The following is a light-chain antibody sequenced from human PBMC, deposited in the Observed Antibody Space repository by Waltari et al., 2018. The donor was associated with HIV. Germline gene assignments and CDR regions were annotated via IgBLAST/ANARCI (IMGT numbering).Light chain of an antibody. CDR1: TSDVGGYDF. CDR3: SSYTGSSTYVV. Sequence: QSALTQPASVSGSPGPSITLPCAGTTSDVGGYDFVSWYQQHPDKAPKLMIYEVSNRPSGVSNRFSGSKSGNTASLTVSGLQAEDEADYYCSSYTGSSTYVVFGGGTKLTVL. V-gene: IGLV2-14*01. J-gene: IGLJ2*01. CDR2: EVS.